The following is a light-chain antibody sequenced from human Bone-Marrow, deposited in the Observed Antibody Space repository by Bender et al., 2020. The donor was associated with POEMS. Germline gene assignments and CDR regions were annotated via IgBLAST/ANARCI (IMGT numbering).Light chain of an antibody. CDR1: SSDVGRYDY. CDR3: SSYAGDNNLI. V-gene: IGLV2-8*01. CDR2: QVT. Sequence: QSALTQPPSASGSPGQSVTISCTGTSSDVGRYDYVSWYQQHPGKAPKLMISQVTKRSSGVPDRFSGSKSGNTASLTVSELQADDEAVYYCSSYAGDNNLIFGGGTRLTVL. J-gene: IGLJ2*01.